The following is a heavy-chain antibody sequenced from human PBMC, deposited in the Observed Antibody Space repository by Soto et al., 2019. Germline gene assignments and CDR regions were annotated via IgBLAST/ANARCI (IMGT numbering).Heavy chain of an antibody. D-gene: IGHD6-6*01. J-gene: IGHJ5*02. V-gene: IGHV3-30*03. CDR1: GFTFSSYG. CDR3: ATEYSSSLAFDP. Sequence: QVQLVESGGGVVQPGRSLRLSCAASGFTFSSYGMHWVRQAPGKGLEWVAVISYDGSNKYYADSVKGRFTISRDNSKNTLYLQMNSLRAEDTAVYYCATEYSSSLAFDPWGQGTLVTVSS. CDR2: ISYDGSNK.